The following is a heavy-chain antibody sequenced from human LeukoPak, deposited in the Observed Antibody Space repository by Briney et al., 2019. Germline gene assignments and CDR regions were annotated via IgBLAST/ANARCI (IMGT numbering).Heavy chain of an antibody. V-gene: IGHV3-23*01. CDR2: ISESGSST. D-gene: IGHD3-10*01. CDR3: AKRGVVIRGILVIGYHQEAYHYDY. CDR1: GISLSNYA. J-gene: IGHJ4*02. Sequence: GGSLRLSCVVSGISLSNYAMSWVRQAPGKGLEWVSYISESGSSTNYADSVKGRFTISRDNALNTLYLQMSSLRAEDAAVYFCAKRGVVIRGILVIGYHQEAYHYDYWGQGVLVSVSS.